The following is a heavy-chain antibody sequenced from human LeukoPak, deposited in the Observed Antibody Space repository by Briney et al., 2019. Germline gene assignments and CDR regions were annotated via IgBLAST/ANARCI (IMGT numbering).Heavy chain of an antibody. CDR3: GRVSRLGYSSSWYDY. J-gene: IGHJ4*02. V-gene: IGHV1-46*03. CDR2: INPSGGST. CDR1: GYTFTSYY. D-gene: IGHD6-13*01. Sequence: ASVKVSCKASGYTFTSYYMHWVRQAPGQGLEWMGIINPSGGSTSYAQKFQGRVTMTRDTSTSTVYMELSSLRSEDTAVYYCGRVSRLGYSSSWYDYWGQGTLVTVSS.